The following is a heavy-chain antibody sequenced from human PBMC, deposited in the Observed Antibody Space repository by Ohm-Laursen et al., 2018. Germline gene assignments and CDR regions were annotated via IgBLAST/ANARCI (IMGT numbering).Heavy chain of an antibody. CDR3: ARASEGFDY. CDR1: GFTFDDYA. V-gene: IGHV3-9*01. J-gene: IGHJ4*02. CDR2: ISWNSGSI. Sequence: RLSCTASGFTFDDYAMHWVRQAPGKGLEWVSGISWNSGSIGYADSVKGRFTISRDNAKNSLYLQMNGLRAEDTALYYCARASEGFDYWGQGTLVTVSS.